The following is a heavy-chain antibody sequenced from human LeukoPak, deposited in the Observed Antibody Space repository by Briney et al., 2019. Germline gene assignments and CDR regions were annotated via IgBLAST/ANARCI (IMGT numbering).Heavy chain of an antibody. CDR2: IRQSGDIT. CDR1: EFTFSNYV. V-gene: IGHV3-23*01. J-gene: IGHJ4*02. D-gene: IGHD2-15*01. Sequence: GGSLRLSCAASEFTFSNYVMNWVRQAPGKGLEWVSSIRQSGDITYYADSVKGRFTISRDNSKNTLYLQMNSLRAEDAAVYYCARDEDGGRDYWGQGTLVTVSS. CDR3: ARDEDGGRDY.